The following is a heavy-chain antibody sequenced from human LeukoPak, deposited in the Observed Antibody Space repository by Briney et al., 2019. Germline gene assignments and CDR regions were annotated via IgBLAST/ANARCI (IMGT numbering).Heavy chain of an antibody. CDR1: GGSFSGYY. D-gene: IGHD6-6*01. CDR2: IYYSGTT. J-gene: IGHJ2*01. V-gene: IGHV4-34*09. Sequence: SETLSLTCAVYGGSFSGYYWSWIRQPPGKGLEWIGYIYYSGTTYYNPSLKSRVTISVDTSKNQFSLKLSSVTAADTAVYYCARDGQLAPRGWYFDLWGRGTLVTVSS. CDR3: ARDGQLAPRGWYFDL.